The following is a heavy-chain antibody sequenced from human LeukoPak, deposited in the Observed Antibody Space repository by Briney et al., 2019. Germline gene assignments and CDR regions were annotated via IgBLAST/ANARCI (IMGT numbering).Heavy chain of an antibody. CDR3: ARAFWGSHSGVHYYYYMDV. CDR1: GGSFSGYY. J-gene: IGHJ6*03. CDR2: INHSGST. V-gene: IGHV4-34*01. Sequence: SETLSLTCAVYGGSFSGYYWSWIRQPPGKGLEWIGEINHSGSTNYNPSLKSRVTISVDTSKNQFFLKMSSVTAADTAVYYCARAFWGSHSGVHYYYYMDVWGKGTTVTVSS. D-gene: IGHD3-16*01.